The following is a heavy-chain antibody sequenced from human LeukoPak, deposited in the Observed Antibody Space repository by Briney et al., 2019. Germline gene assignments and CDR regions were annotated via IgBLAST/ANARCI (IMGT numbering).Heavy chain of an antibody. V-gene: IGHV3-30-3*01. CDR2: ISYDGSNK. D-gene: IGHD4-17*01. Sequence: GGSLRLSCAASGFTFSSYAMHWVRQAPGKGLEWVAVISYDGSNKYYADSVKGRFTISRDNSKNTLYLQMNSLRAEDTAVYYCARGNGDYGAWGAFDIWGQGTMVTVSS. CDR1: GFTFSSYA. CDR3: ARGNGDYGAWGAFDI. J-gene: IGHJ3*02.